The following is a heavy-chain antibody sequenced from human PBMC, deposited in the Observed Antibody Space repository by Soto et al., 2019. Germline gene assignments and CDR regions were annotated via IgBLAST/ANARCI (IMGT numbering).Heavy chain of an antibody. CDR3: ARDSSGYYVFRN. J-gene: IGHJ4*02. Sequence: QVQLVQSGAEVKKPGASVKVSCKASGYTFTSYAMHWVRQAPGQRLEWMGWINAGNGNTKYSQKFQGRVTITRDTSASPAYMELSSLRSEDTDVYYCARDSSGYYVFRNWGQGTLVTVSS. CDR2: INAGNGNT. V-gene: IGHV1-3*01. D-gene: IGHD3-22*01. CDR1: GYTFTSYA.